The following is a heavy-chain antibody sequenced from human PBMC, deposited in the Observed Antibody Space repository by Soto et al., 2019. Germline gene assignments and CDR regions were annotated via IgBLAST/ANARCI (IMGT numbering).Heavy chain of an antibody. CDR1: GGSISSGGYY. CDR3: AREDYYDSSGYYYY. CDR2: IYYSGST. J-gene: IGHJ4*02. V-gene: IGHV4-31*03. Sequence: SETLSLTCTVSGGSISSGGYYRSWIRQHPGKGLEWIGYIYYSGSTYYNPSLKSRVTISVDTSKNQFSLKLSSVTAADTAVYYCAREDYYDSSGYYYYWGQGTLVTVSS. D-gene: IGHD3-22*01.